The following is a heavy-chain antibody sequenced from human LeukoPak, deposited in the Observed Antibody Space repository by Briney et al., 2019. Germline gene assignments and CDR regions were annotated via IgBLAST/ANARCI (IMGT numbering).Heavy chain of an antibody. Sequence: PGGSLRLSCAASGFTFSSYAMHRVRQAPGKGLEWVAVISYDGSNKYYADSVKGRFTISRDNSKNTLYLQMNSLRAEDTAVYYCARTSTGTTNYYYGMDVWGQGTTVTVSS. CDR3: ARTSTGTTNYYYGMDV. CDR1: GFTFSSYA. J-gene: IGHJ6*02. V-gene: IGHV3-30-3*01. CDR2: ISYDGSNK. D-gene: IGHD1-7*01.